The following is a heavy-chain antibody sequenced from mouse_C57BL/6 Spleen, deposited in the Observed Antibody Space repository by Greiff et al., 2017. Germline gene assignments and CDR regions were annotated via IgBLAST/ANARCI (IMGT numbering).Heavy chain of an antibody. D-gene: IGHD1-1*01. J-gene: IGHJ2*01. CDR1: GFTFSDYG. V-gene: IGHV5-17*01. CDR3: ARSSYYGSYFDY. Sequence: EVKLVEPGGGLVKPGGSLKLSCAASGFTFSDYGMHWVRQAPEKGLEWVAYISSGSSTIYYDDTVKGRFTISRDNAKTTLFLQMTSLRSEDTAMYYCARSSYYGSYFDYWGQGTTLTVSS. CDR2: ISSGSSTI.